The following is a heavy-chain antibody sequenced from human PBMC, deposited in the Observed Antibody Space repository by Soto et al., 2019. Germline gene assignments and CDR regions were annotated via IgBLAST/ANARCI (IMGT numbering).Heavy chain of an antibody. J-gene: IGHJ4*02. CDR1: GFTFRMYW. CDR2: INDDGIST. CDR3: TRGPRPTATGTGAF. V-gene: IGHV3-74*01. Sequence: EVQLVESGGGLVPPGGSLRLSCAASGFTFRMYWMHWVRQVPGKGSEWVSRINDDGISTNYADSVKGRFTTSRDNAKNTLYLQLNASRVQGTGVYYCTRGPRPTATGTGAFWGQGSLVTFSS. D-gene: IGHD1-1*01.